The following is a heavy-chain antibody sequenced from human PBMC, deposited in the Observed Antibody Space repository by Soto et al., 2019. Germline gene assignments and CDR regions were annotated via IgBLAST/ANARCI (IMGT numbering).Heavy chain of an antibody. V-gene: IGHV3-33*01. D-gene: IGHD6-19*01. Sequence: QVQLVESGGGVVQPVRSLRLSCAASGFPFSSYGMHWVRQAPGKGLEWVAVIWYDGSNKYYADSVKGRFTISRDNSKNTLYLPMNSLRAEDKAVYYCARSGGWGQGTMVTVSS. J-gene: IGHJ4*02. CDR3: ARSGG. CDR2: IWYDGSNK. CDR1: GFPFSSYG.